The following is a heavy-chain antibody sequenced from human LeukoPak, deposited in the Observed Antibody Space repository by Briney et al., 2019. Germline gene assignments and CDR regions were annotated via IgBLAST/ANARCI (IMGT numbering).Heavy chain of an antibody. CDR3: ARDSSSYYFDY. J-gene: IGHJ4*02. CDR1: GFSVTSNH. D-gene: IGHD6-6*01. CDR2: LYTGGTT. Sequence: GGSLRLSCAASGFSVTSNHMNWVRQAPGKGLEWVSILYTGGTTHYEDSLKDRFTISRDDSINTLYLQMKSLRAEDTAVYYCARDSSSYYFDYWGQGTLVTVSS. V-gene: IGHV3-66*01.